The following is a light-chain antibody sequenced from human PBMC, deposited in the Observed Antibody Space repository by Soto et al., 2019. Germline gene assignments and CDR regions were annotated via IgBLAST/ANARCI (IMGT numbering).Light chain of an antibody. CDR1: QSVRSK. J-gene: IGKJ1*01. CDR2: GGS. Sequence: EVVMTQSPDTLSVSPGETMTLSCRASQSVRSKLAWYQQKPGQAPRLLIYGGSSRATGIPVRFSGSGSETDFTLTITRLEPEDFAVYYCQQYSSSRTFGQGTKVDI. V-gene: IGKV3-20*01. CDR3: QQYSSSRT.